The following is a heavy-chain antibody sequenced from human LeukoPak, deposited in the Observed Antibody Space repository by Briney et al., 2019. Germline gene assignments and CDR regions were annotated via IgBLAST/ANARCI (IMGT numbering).Heavy chain of an antibody. V-gene: IGHV1-2*02. CDR3: ARERGGDYGDYVGY. J-gene: IGHJ4*02. CDR1: GYTFTAYY. CDR2: INPNSGDS. Sequence: ASVKVSCKASGYTFTAYYMHWVRQAPGQGLEWMGWINPNSGDSNYAQKFQGRVTLTRDTSISTAYMELSRLRSDDTAVYYCARERGGDYGDYVGYWGQGTLVTVSS. D-gene: IGHD4-17*01.